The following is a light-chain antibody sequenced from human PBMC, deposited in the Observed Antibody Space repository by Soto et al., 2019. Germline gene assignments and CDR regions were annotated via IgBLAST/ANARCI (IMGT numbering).Light chain of an antibody. J-gene: IGKJ1*01. Sequence: EIVMTQSPGTLSLSPGERATLSCRASQSVRSNCLAWYQHKPGQAPRLLIYGTSSRATDIPDRFTGSGSGKDFTPTISRLEPEDFAVYSCQQYGRPPQTFGQGTKVDIK. CDR1: QSVRSNC. CDR3: QQYGRPPQT. V-gene: IGKV3-20*01. CDR2: GTS.